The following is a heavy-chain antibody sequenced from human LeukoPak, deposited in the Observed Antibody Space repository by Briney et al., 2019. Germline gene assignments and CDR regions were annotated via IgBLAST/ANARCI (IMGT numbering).Heavy chain of an antibody. D-gene: IGHD2-21*02. J-gene: IGHJ5*02. Sequence: ASVKVSGKASGYTSTGYYMHWVRQAPGQGLEWMGWINPNSGGTNYAQKFQGRVTMTRDTSISTAYMELSRLRSDDTAVYYCARGPRVVTLGGRFDPWGQGTLVTVSS. CDR3: ARGPRVVTLGGRFDP. CDR1: GYTSTGYY. V-gene: IGHV1-2*02. CDR2: INPNSGGT.